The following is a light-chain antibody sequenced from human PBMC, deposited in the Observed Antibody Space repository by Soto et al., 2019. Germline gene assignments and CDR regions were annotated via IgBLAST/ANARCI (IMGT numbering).Light chain of an antibody. Sequence: DIVLTQSPDTLSLSPGESATLSCRASQSLGCYLAWYQQKPGQAPRLLIYDASNRATGIPARFSGSGSGTDFTLTISSLEPEDFAVYYCQQRSNWPPLTFGGGTKVDI. CDR3: QQRSNWPPLT. V-gene: IGKV3-11*01. CDR1: QSLGCY. CDR2: DAS. J-gene: IGKJ4*01.